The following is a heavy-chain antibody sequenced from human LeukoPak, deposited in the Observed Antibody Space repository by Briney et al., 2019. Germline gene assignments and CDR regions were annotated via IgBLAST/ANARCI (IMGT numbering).Heavy chain of an antibody. D-gene: IGHD3-22*01. J-gene: IGHJ4*02. CDR2: LSYDESNN. V-gene: IGHV3-30*18. CDR1: GXTFSSYG. Sequence: GRSLRLSWAASGXTFSSYGIHWVSQAPGKGLEWVEVLSYDESNNYYGDFVKGRFTIARDNSKNTLYLQMHSLRAEDTAVYYCSKEGSYYDSSGYYHGGFDYWGQGTLVTVSS. CDR3: SKEGSYYDSSGYYHGGFDY.